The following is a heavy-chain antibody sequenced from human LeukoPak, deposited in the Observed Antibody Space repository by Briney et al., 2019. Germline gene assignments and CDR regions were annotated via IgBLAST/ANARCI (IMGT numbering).Heavy chain of an antibody. Sequence: ASVKVSCKASGFTFTSNYLHWVRQAPGQGLERMGIINPNSGGTSYAQKFQGRVTLTRDTSTSTVSMELSSLRSEDTAIYYCARGGIVVVTAIIDYWGQGTLVTVSS. CDR3: ARGGIVVVTAIIDY. CDR2: INPNSGGT. D-gene: IGHD2-21*02. V-gene: IGHV1-46*01. CDR1: GFTFTSNY. J-gene: IGHJ4*02.